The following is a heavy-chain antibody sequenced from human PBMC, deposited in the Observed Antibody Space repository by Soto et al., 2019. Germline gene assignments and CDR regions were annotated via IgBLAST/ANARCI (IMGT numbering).Heavy chain of an antibody. CDR2: IYTSGST. CDR1: GGSISIYY. CDR3: ARDRRHGGYYGMDV. Sequence: SETLSLTCTVSGGSISIYYWSWIRHPAGKGLEWIGRIYTSGSTNYNPSLKSRVTMSVDTSKNQFSLKLSSVTAADTAVYYCARDRRHGGYYGMDVWGQGTTVTVSS. V-gene: IGHV4-4*07. D-gene: IGHD2-15*01. J-gene: IGHJ6*02.